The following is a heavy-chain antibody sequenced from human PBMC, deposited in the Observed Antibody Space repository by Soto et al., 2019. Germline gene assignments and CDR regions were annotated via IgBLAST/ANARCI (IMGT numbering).Heavy chain of an antibody. J-gene: IGHJ5*01. CDR1: GGTVPSSHC. CDR2: VYHTGDT. V-gene: IGHV4-4*02. CDR3: VGEIVPAAGHNYFES. D-gene: IGHD3-10*01. Sequence: PSETLCLTCGVSGGTVPSSHCCSWVRQSPEGGVEWIGNVYHTGDTNLNPSLQRRVTISIDNSNNQFSLTLNALTAADTALYFSVGEIVPAAGHNYFESWGPGTLVPVSS.